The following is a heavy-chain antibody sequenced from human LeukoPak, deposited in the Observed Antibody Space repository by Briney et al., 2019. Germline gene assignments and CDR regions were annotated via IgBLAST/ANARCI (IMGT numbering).Heavy chain of an antibody. CDR3: ARVGVVVAATGNLWFDP. V-gene: IGHV3-48*03. J-gene: IGHJ5*02. CDR2: ISSSGTTI. Sequence: GGSLRLSCAASGFTFSSYEMNWVRQAPGKGLEWVSYISSSGTTIYYADSVKGRFTISRDNAKNSLYLQVNSLRAEDTAVYYYARVGVVVAATGNLWFDPWGQGTLVTVSS. D-gene: IGHD2-15*01. CDR1: GFTFSSYE.